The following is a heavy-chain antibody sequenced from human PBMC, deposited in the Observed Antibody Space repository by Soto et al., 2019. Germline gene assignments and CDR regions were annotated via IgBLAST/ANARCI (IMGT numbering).Heavy chain of an antibody. CDR2: INHSGST. V-gene: IGHV4-34*01. CDR3: ARRVRVVITYNWFDP. J-gene: IGHJ5*02. Sequence: QVQLQQWGAGLLKPSETLSLTCAVYGGSFSGYYWSWIRQPPGKGLEWIGEINHSGSTNYNPSLKSRVTISVDTSKNQFSLKLSSVTAADTAVYYCARRVRVVITYNWFDPWGQGTLVTVSS. CDR1: GGSFSGYY. D-gene: IGHD3-22*01.